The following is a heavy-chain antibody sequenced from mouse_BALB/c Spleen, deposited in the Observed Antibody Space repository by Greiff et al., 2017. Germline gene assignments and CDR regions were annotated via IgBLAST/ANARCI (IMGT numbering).Heavy chain of an antibody. V-gene: IGHV5-17*02. CDR2: ISSGSSTI. J-gene: IGHJ3*01. CDR3: ARSYDGYTWFAY. CDR1: GFTFSSFG. D-gene: IGHD2-3*01. Sequence: EVQVVESGGGLVQPGGSRKLSCAASGFTFSSFGMHWVRQAPEKGLEWVAYISSGSSTIYYADTVKGRFTISRDNPKNTLFLQMTSLRSEDTAMYYCARSYDGYTWFAYWGQGTLVTVSA.